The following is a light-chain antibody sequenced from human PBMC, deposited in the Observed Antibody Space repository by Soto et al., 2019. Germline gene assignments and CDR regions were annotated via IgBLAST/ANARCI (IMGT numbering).Light chain of an antibody. CDR1: QDIANY. CDR3: QQFDNLPVT. J-gene: IGKJ3*01. V-gene: IGKV1-33*01. Sequence: DIPMTQSPSSLSASIGDRVTITCQASQDIANYLNWYQQKPGEAPKLLIYDASNLQTGVPSRFSGSGSGTDFTFTISSLQPDDFATYYCQQFDNLPVTFGPGTKLDLK. CDR2: DAS.